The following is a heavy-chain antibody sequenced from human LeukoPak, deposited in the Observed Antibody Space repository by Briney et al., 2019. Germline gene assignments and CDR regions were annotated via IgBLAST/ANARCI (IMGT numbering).Heavy chain of an antibody. D-gene: IGHD1-14*01. J-gene: IGHJ3*02. V-gene: IGHV7-4-1*02. CDR1: GYTFTSYG. CDR2: INTNTGNP. CDR3: ARDLIPGLYAFDI. Sequence: ASVKVSCRASGYTFTSYGISWVRQAPGQGLEWMGWINTNTGNPTYAQGFTGRFVFSLDTSVSTAYLQISSLKAEDTAVYYCARDLIPGLYAFDIWGQGTMVTVSS.